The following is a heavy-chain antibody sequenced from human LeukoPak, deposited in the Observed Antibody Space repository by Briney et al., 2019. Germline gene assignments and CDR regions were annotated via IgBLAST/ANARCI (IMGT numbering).Heavy chain of an antibody. CDR1: GYSFANYW. CDR2: MFPGDSDP. Sequence: GESLKISCKGSGYSFANYWIGWVRQMPGKGLEWMGIMFPGDSDPRYSPSFQGQVTISADKSINTAYLQWSSLKASDTAIYYCARSKEIWTHFDYWGQGTLVTVSS. V-gene: IGHV5-51*01. J-gene: IGHJ4*02. CDR3: ARSKEIWTHFDY. D-gene: IGHD5-24*01.